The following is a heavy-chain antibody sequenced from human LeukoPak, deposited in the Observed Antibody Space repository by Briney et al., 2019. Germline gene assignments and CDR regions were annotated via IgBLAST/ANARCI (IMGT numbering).Heavy chain of an antibody. J-gene: IGHJ5*02. CDR3: ARDRGVYGSGIYNWFDP. CDR2: IKQDGSEK. Sequence: PGGSLRLSCAASGFTFSSYWMSWVRQAPGKALEWVANIKQDGSEKYYVDSVKGRFTISRDNAKNSLYLQMNSLRAEDTAVYYCARDRGVYGSGIYNWFDPWGQGTLVTVSS. V-gene: IGHV3-7*01. CDR1: GFTFSSYW. D-gene: IGHD3-10*01.